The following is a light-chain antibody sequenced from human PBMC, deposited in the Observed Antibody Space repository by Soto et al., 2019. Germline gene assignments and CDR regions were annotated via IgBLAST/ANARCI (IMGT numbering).Light chain of an antibody. V-gene: IGLV2-8*01. CDR1: SSDVGGYNY. CDR2: EVT. Sequence: QSVLTQPPSASGSPGHSVSISCTGTSSDVGGYNYVYWYQQHPGKAPKLMIYEVTKRPSGVPDRFSGSKSGNTASLTVSGPQAEDDADYYCSSYADSNSYVFGTGTKVTVL. J-gene: IGLJ1*01. CDR3: SSYADSNSYV.